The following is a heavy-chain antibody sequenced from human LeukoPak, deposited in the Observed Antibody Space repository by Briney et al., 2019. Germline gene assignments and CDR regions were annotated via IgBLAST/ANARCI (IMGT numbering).Heavy chain of an antibody. J-gene: IGHJ3*02. V-gene: IGHV3-7*01. D-gene: IGHD2-2*02. CDR2: TREDGGER. Sequence: GGSLRLSCAASGFSFSRYWMTWVRQAPGKGLEWVANTREDGGERYYVDSVKGRFTISRDNAKNSLYLQMDSLRAEDTAVYYCARVAILGDAFDIWGQGTMVTVSS. CDR3: ARVAILGDAFDI. CDR1: GFSFSRYW.